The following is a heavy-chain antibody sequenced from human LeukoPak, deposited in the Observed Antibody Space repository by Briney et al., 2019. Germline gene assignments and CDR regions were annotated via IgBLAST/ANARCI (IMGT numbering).Heavy chain of an antibody. V-gene: IGHV4-39*01. CDR2: IYYSGST. J-gene: IGHJ4*02. CDR1: GGSISSYY. CDR3: ARWGSGYYSYYFDY. Sequence: SETLSLTCTVSGGSISSYYWSWIRQPPGKGLEWIGSIYYSGSTYYNPSLKSRVAISVDTSKNQFSLKLSSVTAADAAVYYCARWGSGYYSYYFDYWGQGTLVTVSS. D-gene: IGHD3-22*01.